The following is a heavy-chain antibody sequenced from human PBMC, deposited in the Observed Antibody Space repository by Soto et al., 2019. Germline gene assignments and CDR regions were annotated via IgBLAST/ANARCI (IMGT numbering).Heavy chain of an antibody. V-gene: IGHV1-2*04. CDR3: ARPYSSSSLFYFHL. D-gene: IGHD6-6*01. Sequence: ASVKVSCKASGYTFTNYYIHWVRQAPGQGLEWVGWINPNNGDTKYAQKFHGWVTLSRDTSISTAYMELSRDRSDDTAVYYCARPYSSSSLFYFHLWRQGTLVTVSS. CDR1: GYTFTNYY. CDR2: INPNNGDT. J-gene: IGHJ1*01.